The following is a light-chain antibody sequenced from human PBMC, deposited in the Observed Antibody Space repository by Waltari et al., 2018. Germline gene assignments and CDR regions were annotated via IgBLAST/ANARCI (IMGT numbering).Light chain of an antibody. V-gene: IGLV2-14*03. CDR1: SSDVGSYNH. CDR3: SSYTSSSSHVV. Sequence: QSALTQPASVSGSPGQSITISCTGTSSDVGSYNHVSWYQQHPGKAPKLMIYDVSNRPSGVSNRFSASKSGNTASLTISGLQAEDEADYYCSSYTSSSSHVVFGGGTKLTVL. CDR2: DVS. J-gene: IGLJ2*01.